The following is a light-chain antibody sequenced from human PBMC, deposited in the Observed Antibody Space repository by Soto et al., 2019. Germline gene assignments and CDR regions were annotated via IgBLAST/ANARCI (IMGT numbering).Light chain of an antibody. CDR2: EAS. J-gene: IGKJ1*01. V-gene: IGKV1-27*01. CDR3: QSFDSAPQT. CDR1: QGIRHY. Sequence: DIHITQSPSSLSASVVYRVTITCRASQGIRHYLAWYQQKPGKVPKLLIYEASNLQSGVPSRFRGGGSGTEFTLTISSLQPEDVATYYCQSFDSAPQTFGQGTKVDIX.